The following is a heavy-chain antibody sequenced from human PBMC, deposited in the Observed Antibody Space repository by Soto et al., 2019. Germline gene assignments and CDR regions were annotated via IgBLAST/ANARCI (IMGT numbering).Heavy chain of an antibody. V-gene: IGHV3-30-3*01. CDR2: ISYDGSNK. D-gene: IGHD2-8*01. CDR3: ARDSHCTNGVCPTPFDAFDI. Sequence: GGSLRVSCAAAGCPFVGYARHWVRQAPGKGLEWVAVISYDGSNKYYADSVKGRFTISRDNSKNTLYLQMNSLRAEDTAVYYCARDSHCTNGVCPTPFDAFDIWGQGTMVTVSS. J-gene: IGHJ3*02. CDR1: GCPFVGYA.